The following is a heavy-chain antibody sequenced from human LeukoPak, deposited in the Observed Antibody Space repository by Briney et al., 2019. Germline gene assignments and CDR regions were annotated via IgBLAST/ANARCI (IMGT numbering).Heavy chain of an antibody. CDR1: GYTFTGYY. D-gene: IGHD4-11*01. V-gene: IGHV1-2*02. CDR3: ARVWSPDYSNVGAFDI. J-gene: IGHJ3*02. CDR2: INPNSGGT. Sequence: ASVKVSCKASGYTFTGYYMHWVRQAPGQGLEWMGWINPNSGGTNYAQKFQGRVTMTRDTSISTAYMELSRLRSDDTAVYYCARVWSPDYSNVGAFDIWGQGTMVTVSS.